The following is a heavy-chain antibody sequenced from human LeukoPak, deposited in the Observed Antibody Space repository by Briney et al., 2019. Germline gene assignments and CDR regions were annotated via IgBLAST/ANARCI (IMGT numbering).Heavy chain of an antibody. V-gene: IGHV1-69*05. CDR3: ARTSYYYYGMDV. CDR2: IIPIFGTA. J-gene: IGHJ6*02. Sequence: SVKVSCKASGGTFSSYAISWVRQAPGQGLEWMGGIIPIFGTANHAQKFQGRVTITTDESTSTAYMELSSLRAEDTAVYYCARTSYYYYGMDVWGQGTTVTVSS. CDR1: GGTFSSYA.